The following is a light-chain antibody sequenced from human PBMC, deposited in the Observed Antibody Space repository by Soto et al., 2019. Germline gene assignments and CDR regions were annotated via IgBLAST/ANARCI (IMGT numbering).Light chain of an antibody. CDR2: DAS. CDR1: QSVSSN. CDR3: QQLHSWGVT. V-gene: IGKV3-15*01. Sequence: EIVMTQSPATLSVSPGERATLSCRASQSVSSNFAWYQQKPGQAPRLLIYDASTRATGIPARFSGSGSGTEFTLTISSLQPEDFATYSCQQLHSWGVTFGGGTKVDIK. J-gene: IGKJ4*01.